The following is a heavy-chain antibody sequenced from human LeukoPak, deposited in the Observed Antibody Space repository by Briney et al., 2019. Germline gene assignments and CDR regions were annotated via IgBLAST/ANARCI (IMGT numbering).Heavy chain of an antibody. J-gene: IGHJ4*02. CDR2: FYPGASDT. V-gene: IGHV5-51*01. CDR1: GYTFTNYW. Sequence: GASLKTSCKSSGYTFTNYWIGWVRQMSGKGPEGMGIFYPGASDTRYSPSFQGQVTISADKSISTAFLQWSSLKASDTAIFYCARRSSTSQFDYWGQGTLVTVSS. CDR3: ARRSSTSQFDY. D-gene: IGHD2-2*01.